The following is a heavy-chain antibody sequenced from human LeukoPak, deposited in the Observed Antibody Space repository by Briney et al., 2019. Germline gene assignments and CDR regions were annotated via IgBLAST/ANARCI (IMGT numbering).Heavy chain of an antibody. J-gene: IGHJ6*03. CDR2: IRYDGSNK. CDR1: GFTFSSYG. V-gene: IGHV3-30*02. CDR3: AKDRVDCSSTSCLYYYYYYMDV. D-gene: IGHD2-2*01. Sequence: PGGSLRLSCAASGFTFSSYGMHWVRQAPGKGLEWVAFIRYDGSNKYYADSVKGRFTISRDNSKSTLYLQMNSLRAEDTAVYYCAKDRVDCSSTSCLYYYYYYMDVWGKGTTVTVSS.